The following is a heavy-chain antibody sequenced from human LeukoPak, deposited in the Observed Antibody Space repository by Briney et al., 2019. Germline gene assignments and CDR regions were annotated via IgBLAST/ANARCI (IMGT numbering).Heavy chain of an antibody. Sequence: PSETLSLTCTVSGGAISSYYWSWIRQPPGKGLEWIGYIYYSGGTKYSPSLMSRVTISVDRAQNQFSLSLSSVTAADTAVYYCARDGLYDSSGYYMDSWGQGTLVIVSS. CDR1: GGAISSYY. J-gene: IGHJ4*02. CDR3: ARDGLYDSSGYYMDS. V-gene: IGHV4-59*01. CDR2: IYYSGGT. D-gene: IGHD3-22*01.